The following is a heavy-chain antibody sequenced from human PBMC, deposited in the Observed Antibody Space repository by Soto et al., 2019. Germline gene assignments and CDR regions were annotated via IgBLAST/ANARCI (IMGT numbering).Heavy chain of an antibody. J-gene: IGHJ4*02. Sequence: GSLRLSCAASGFTFTRFSMNWVRQAPGKGLEWVSSISSTTNYIYYGDSMKGRFTISRDNAKNSLYLEMNSLRAEDTAVYYCARESEDLTSNFDYWGQGTLVTVSS. V-gene: IGHV3-21*06. CDR2: ISSTTNYI. CDR1: GFTFTRFS. CDR3: ARESEDLTSNFDY.